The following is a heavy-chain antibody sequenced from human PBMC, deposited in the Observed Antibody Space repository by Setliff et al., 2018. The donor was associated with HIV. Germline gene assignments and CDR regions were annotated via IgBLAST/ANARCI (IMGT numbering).Heavy chain of an antibody. J-gene: IGHJ4*02. Sequence: ASVKVSCKTSGYMFSSYGISWVRQAPGQGLEWMGWVSNKGDTNYVQKLQDRLTITTDTSTSTAYLELRDLRSEDTAAYYCARDPRYSSVWFRNGGVDYWGQGTLVTVSS. V-gene: IGHV1-18*01. CDR3: ARDPRYSSVWFRNGGVDY. CDR1: GYMFSSYG. CDR2: VSNKGDT. D-gene: IGHD6-19*01.